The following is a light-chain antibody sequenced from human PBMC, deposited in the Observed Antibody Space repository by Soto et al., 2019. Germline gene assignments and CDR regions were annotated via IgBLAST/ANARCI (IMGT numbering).Light chain of an antibody. CDR3: QQRSNWPPLT. J-gene: IGKJ4*01. V-gene: IGKV3-15*01. Sequence: VVMTQSPGTLSVSPGEGVTLSCRASQSVGNSLAWYQQKPGQAPRLLIFGASTRVTGIPARFSGSGSGTEFTLTITSLQSEDFAVYYCQQRSNWPPLTFGGGTKVEIK. CDR1: QSVGNS. CDR2: GAS.